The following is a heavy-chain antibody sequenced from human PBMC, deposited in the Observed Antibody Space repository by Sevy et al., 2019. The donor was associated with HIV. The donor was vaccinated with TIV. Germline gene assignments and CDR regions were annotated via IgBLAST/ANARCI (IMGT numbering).Heavy chain of an antibody. CDR3: TRWKGLQSIFDF. Sequence: GGSLRLSCTASGFTFGDYTMNWVRQAPGKGLDWVAFLKNKASGGTVDHAASVKGRFTISRDDSKSIVYLQMNDLKTEDTAVYYCTRWKGLQSIFDFWGQGVLVTVSS. CDR2: LKNKASGGTV. V-gene: IGHV3-49*04. D-gene: IGHD2-21*01. CDR1: GFTFGDYT. J-gene: IGHJ4*02.